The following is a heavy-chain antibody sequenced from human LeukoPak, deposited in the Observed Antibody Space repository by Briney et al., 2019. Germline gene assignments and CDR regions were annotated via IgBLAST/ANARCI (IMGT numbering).Heavy chain of an antibody. J-gene: IGHJ4*02. CDR3: AREYGSGSYTGIDY. CDR2: ISAYNSAYNGNT. Sequence: ASVKVSCKASGGTFSSYAITWVRQAPGQGLEWMGWISAYNSAYNGNTHYAQKLQGRVTMTTDTSTNTGYMELRSLRSDDTAVYYCAREYGSGSYTGIDYWGQGTLVTVSS. V-gene: IGHV1-18*01. D-gene: IGHD3-10*01. CDR1: GGTFSSYA.